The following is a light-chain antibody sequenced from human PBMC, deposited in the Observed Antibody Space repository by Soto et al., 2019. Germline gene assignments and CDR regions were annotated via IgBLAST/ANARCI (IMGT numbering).Light chain of an antibody. CDR3: QQYGSSSWT. V-gene: IGKV3-20*01. J-gene: IGKJ1*01. Sequence: ELVLTQSPGTLSSSPGERATLSCRASQSVSSSYLAWYRQKPGQAPRLLIYAASSRDTGIPDRFSGSGSGTDFNLTISRLEPEDFAVYYCQQYGSSSWTFGQGTKVEFK. CDR2: AAS. CDR1: QSVSSSY.